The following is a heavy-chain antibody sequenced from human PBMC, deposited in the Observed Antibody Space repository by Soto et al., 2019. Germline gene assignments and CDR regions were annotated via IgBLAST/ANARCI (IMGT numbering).Heavy chain of an antibody. CDR2: LIPVFGTP. CDR3: WIEQNSSSRSCLDT. V-gene: IGHV1-69*12. J-gene: IGHJ5*02. CDR1: GGPFLSYA. Sequence: QVQLVQSGAEVKKPGSSVKVSCKASGGPFLSYAITWVRQAPGQGLEWMGGLIPVFGTPNYAQKFQGRVTTSANESTTPYIFVLLCPRSDTVAVYACWIEQNSSSRSCLDTWGQGPLVTVSS. D-gene: IGHD3-10*01.